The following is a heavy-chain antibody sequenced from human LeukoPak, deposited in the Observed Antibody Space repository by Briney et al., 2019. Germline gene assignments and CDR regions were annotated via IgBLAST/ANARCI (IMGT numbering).Heavy chain of an antibody. D-gene: IGHD1-26*01. CDR1: GGSISSSSYY. CDR2: TYYSGST. Sequence: SETLSLTCTVSGGSISSSSYYWGWTRQPPGKGLEWIGSTYYSGSTYYNPSLKSRVTISVDTSKNQFSLKLSSVTAADTAVYYCASLIIVGATSDAFDIWGQGTMVTVSS. V-gene: IGHV4-39*01. CDR3: ASLIIVGATSDAFDI. J-gene: IGHJ3*02.